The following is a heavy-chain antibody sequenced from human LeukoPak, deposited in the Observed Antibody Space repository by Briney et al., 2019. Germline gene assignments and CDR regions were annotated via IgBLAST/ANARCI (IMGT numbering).Heavy chain of an antibody. CDR2: IYPGDSDT. J-gene: IGHJ4*02. D-gene: IGHD3-9*01. Sequence: GESLKISCKGSGYSFTSYWIGWVRQMPGKGLEWMGIIYPGDSDTRYSPSFQGQVTISADKSISTAYLQWSSLKASDTAMYYCARGGRVRYSDWFFDYWGQGTLVTVSP. CDR3: ARGGRVRYSDWFFDY. V-gene: IGHV5-51*01. CDR1: GYSFTSYW.